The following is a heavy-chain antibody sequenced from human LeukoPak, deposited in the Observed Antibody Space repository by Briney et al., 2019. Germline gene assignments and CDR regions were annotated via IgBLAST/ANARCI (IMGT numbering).Heavy chain of an antibody. D-gene: IGHD3-9*01. CDR3: ARRSPTGAFDI. CDR2: ISSSSSTI. J-gene: IGHJ3*02. Sequence: PGGSLRLSCAASGFTLSSYRMNWVRQAPGKGLGWVSYISSSSSTIYYADSVKGRFTISRDNAKNSLYLQMNSLRAEDTAMYYCARRSPTGAFDIWGQGTMVTVSS. CDR1: GFTLSSYR. V-gene: IGHV3-48*04.